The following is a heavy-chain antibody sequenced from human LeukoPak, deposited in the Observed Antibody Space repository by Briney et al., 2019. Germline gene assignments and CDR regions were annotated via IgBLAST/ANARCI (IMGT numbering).Heavy chain of an antibody. CDR1: GYSISSGYY. CDR3: ARDYIVATISVY. Sequence: SETLSLTCTVSGYSISSGYYWGWIRQPPGKGLEWIGSIYHSGSTYYNPSLKSRVTISVDTSKNQFSLKLSSVTAADTAVYYCARDYIVATISVYWGQGTLVTVSS. D-gene: IGHD5-12*01. CDR2: IYHSGST. J-gene: IGHJ4*02. V-gene: IGHV4-38-2*02.